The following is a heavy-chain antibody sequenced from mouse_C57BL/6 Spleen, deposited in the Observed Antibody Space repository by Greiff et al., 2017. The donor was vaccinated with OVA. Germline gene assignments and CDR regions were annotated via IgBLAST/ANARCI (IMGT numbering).Heavy chain of an antibody. J-gene: IGHJ4*01. D-gene: IGHD4-1*01. CDR1: GYTFTDHT. CDR2: IYPRDGSP. CDR3: ARRPRTGRNAMDY. V-gene: IGHV1-78*01. Sequence: VMLVESDAELVKPGASVKISCKVYGYTFTDHTIHWMKQRPDQGLEWIGYIYPRDGSPKYNETFKGKATLTADKSSSNAYMQLNSLTSEDSAVYFCARRPRTGRNAMDYWGQGTSVTVSS.